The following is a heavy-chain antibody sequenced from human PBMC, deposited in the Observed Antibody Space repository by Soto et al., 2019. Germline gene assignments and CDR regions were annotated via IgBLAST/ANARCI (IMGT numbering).Heavy chain of an antibody. CDR1: GGTLSTNA. CDR2: IIPMFGSP. V-gene: IGHV1-69*06. J-gene: IGHJ6*02. CDR3: ARGGFVAGLYNALDA. D-gene: IGHD6-19*01. Sequence: QVQLVQSGAEVKKAGSSVKVSCKTSGGTLSTNAISWVRQAPGQGLEWMGAIIPMFGSPKYAQKFQGRVTITADNPTSTIYMEMISLTSADTAVYYCARGGFVAGLYNALDAWGQGTPVAVSS.